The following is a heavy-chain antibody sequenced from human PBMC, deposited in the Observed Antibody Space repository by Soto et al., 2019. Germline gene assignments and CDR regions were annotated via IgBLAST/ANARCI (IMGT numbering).Heavy chain of an antibody. CDR1: GGSISSSSYY. CDR2: THYSETA. D-gene: IGHD4-17*01. V-gene: IGHV4-61*03. CDR3: ARSQTTVTSYDY. J-gene: IGHJ4*02. Sequence: SLTCTVSGGSISSSSYYWSWVRQPPGKGLEWIGFTHYSETAYYNPSLKSRLTLSVDTSKNHFSLMLSSVTAADTAVYYCARSQTTVTSYDYWGQGTLVTVSS.